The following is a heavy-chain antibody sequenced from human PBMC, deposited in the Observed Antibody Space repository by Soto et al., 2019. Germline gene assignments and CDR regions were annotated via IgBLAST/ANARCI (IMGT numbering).Heavy chain of an antibody. CDR2: IHHSGST. V-gene: IGHV4-30-4*01. CDR1: GGSISSGENF. Sequence: TLSLTCTFSGGSISSGENFWNWIRQSPGKGLEWIGYIHHSGSTYYNPSLKSRLTISVDTSKNQISLKLNSVTAADTAVYYCARDTGTYPYYFDYWGQGTLVTVSS. J-gene: IGHJ4*02. D-gene: IGHD1-26*01. CDR3: ARDTGTYPYYFDY.